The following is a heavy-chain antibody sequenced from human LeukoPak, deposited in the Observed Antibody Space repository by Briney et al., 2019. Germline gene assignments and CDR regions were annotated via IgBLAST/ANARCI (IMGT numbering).Heavy chain of an antibody. CDR1: GFTFSSNY. Sequence: GGSLRLSCAASGFTFSSNYMSWVRQAPGKGLEWVSVIYSGGSTYYADSVKGRFTISRDNSKNTLYLQMNSLRAEDTAVYYCARGYCSSTSCYNHYYYYGMDVWGQGTTVTVSS. D-gene: IGHD2-2*02. CDR2: IYSGGST. V-gene: IGHV3-66*01. CDR3: ARGYCSSTSCYNHYYYYGMDV. J-gene: IGHJ6*02.